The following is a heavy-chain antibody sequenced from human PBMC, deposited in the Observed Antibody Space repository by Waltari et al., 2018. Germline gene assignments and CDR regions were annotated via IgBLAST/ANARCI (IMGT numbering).Heavy chain of an antibody. Sequence: QLQLQESGPGLVNPSGTLSLSCAVSGDSVTSPYLWNWVRQSPQRGLEWIGQVHGSGRTNYRPSFASRITVSIDTSNNQVSLKLTAATAADTTVYYCARDRGRGLYLDTWGPGTLVTVSP. CDR1: GDSVTSPYL. D-gene: IGHD2-15*01. CDR3: ARDRGRGLYLDT. CDR2: VHGSGRT. V-gene: IGHV4-4*02. J-gene: IGHJ4*02.